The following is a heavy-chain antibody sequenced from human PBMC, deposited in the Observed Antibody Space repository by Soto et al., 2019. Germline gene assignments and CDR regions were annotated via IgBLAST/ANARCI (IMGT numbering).Heavy chain of an antibody. J-gene: IGHJ3*02. CDR2: ISSNGGST. CDR1: GFTFSSYA. V-gene: IGHV3-64*01. Sequence: EVQLVESGGGLVQPGGSLRLSCAASGFTFSSYAMHWVRQAPGKGLEYVSAISSNGGSTYYANSVKGRFTISRDNSKNTVYLQMGRLRAEDMAVYYCARAVMRAAVDIWGQGTMVTVSS. CDR3: ARAVMRAAVDI. D-gene: IGHD2-8*01.